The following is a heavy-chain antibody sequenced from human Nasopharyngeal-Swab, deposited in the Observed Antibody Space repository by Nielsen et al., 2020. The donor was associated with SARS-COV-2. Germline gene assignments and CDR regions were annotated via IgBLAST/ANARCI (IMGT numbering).Heavy chain of an antibody. CDR1: GFTFSSYW. V-gene: IGHV3-53*01. D-gene: IGHD1-26*01. CDR2: IYSGGST. CDR3: ARDLGTVGATSY. Sequence: GESLKISCAASGFTFSSYWMSWVRQAPGKGPEWVSVIYSGGSTYYADSVKGRFTISRDNSKNTLYLQMNSLRAEDTAVYYCARDLGTVGATSYWGQGTLVTVSS. J-gene: IGHJ4*02.